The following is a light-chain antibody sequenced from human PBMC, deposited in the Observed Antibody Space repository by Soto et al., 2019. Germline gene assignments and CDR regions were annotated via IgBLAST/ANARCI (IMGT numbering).Light chain of an antibody. V-gene: IGLV1-44*01. CDR1: SSNIGSNT. J-gene: IGLJ3*02. Sequence: QSVLTQPPSASGTPGHWVTISCSGSSSNIGSNTVHWYQQLPGTAPRLLIYNNHQRPSGVPDRFSASKSGTSASLALTEVQSEDEADYYCASWDDSLNAWVFGGGTQLTVL. CDR3: ASWDDSLNAWV. CDR2: NNH.